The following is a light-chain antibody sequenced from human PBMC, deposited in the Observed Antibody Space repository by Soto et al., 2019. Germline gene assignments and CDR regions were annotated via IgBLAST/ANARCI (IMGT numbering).Light chain of an antibody. CDR2: KAS. Sequence: DIQMTQSPSTLSASVGDRVTITCRASQSISSWLAWYQQKPGKAPKLLIYKASSLESGVPPRFSGSGSGTEFTLTISSLQPDDFATYYCQQYNSYVYTFGQGTKLEIK. J-gene: IGKJ2*01. CDR1: QSISSW. CDR3: QQYNSYVYT. V-gene: IGKV1-5*03.